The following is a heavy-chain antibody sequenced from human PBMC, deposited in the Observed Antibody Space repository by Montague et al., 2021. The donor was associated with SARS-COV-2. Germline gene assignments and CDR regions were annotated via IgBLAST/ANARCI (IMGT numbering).Heavy chain of an antibody. J-gene: IGHJ6*02. V-gene: IGHV4-4*07. CDR2: IFVGAST. CDR1: GGSISGYY. Sequence: SETLSLTCSVSGGSISGYYWSWVRQAAGKRLEWIGRIFVGASTDXNPSLMSRFSLSGDKSKNQFSLKLSSVTAADTAVYYCARGRRILLWFGELLSGGDYYGMDVWGQGTTVTVSS. D-gene: IGHD3-10*01. CDR3: ARGRRILLWFGELLSGGDYYGMDV.